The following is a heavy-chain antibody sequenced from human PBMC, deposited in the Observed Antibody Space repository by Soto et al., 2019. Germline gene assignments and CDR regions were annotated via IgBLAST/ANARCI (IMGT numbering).Heavy chain of an antibody. J-gene: IGHJ3*02. Sequence: QLQLQASGPGLVKPSETLSLTCTVSGGSISSSSYYWGWIRQPPGKGLEWIGSIYYSGSTYYNPSLNSRVTISVDTSKNQFSLKLSSVTAADTAVYYCASIVVVVAATFDAFDIWGQGTMVTVSS. CDR2: IYYSGST. V-gene: IGHV4-39*01. CDR1: GGSISSSSYY. CDR3: ASIVVVVAATFDAFDI. D-gene: IGHD2-15*01.